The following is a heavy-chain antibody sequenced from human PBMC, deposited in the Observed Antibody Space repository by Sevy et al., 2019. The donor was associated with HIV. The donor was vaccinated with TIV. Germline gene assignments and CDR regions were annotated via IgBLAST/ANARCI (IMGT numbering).Heavy chain of an antibody. V-gene: IGHV3-74*01. CDR2: IDGDGSAT. CDR1: GFTFSNYW. Sequence: GGSLRLSCAASGFTFSNYWMSWVRQAPGKGPVWLARIDGDGSATTYTDSVKGRFTISRDNAQDTLYLQMNSLRTEDTAIYYCARIATGHTFGLPDFWGQGTLVTVSS. D-gene: IGHD1-1*01. J-gene: IGHJ4*02. CDR3: ARIATGHTFGLPDF.